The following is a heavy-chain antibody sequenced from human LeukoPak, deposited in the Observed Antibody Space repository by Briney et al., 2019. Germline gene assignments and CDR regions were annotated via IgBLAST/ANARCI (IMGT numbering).Heavy chain of an antibody. CDR1: GRSISSYY. J-gene: IGHJ4*02. CDR3: ARSYSGYDLAFFDY. Sequence: PSETLSLTCTVSGRSISSYYCSWIRQPRGKGLEWIGYIYYSGSTNYNPSLKSRVTISLDTSKNQFSLKLSSVTAADTAMYYCARSYSGYDLAFFDYWGQGTLVTVSS. V-gene: IGHV4-59*01. CDR2: IYYSGST. D-gene: IGHD5-12*01.